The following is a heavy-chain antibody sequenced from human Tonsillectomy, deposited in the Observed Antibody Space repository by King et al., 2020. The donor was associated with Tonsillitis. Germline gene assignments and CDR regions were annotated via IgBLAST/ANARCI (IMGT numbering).Heavy chain of an antibody. CDR2: IYYDGRT. CDR1: GGYISSRSYY. V-gene: IGHV4-39*07. CDR3: ARDAQYDMDADSFNWLDS. J-gene: IGHJ5*01. Sequence: QLQESGPGLVKPSETLSLTCTVSGGYISSRSYYWDWIRQPPGKGLGWIGSIYYDGRTYYNPSLKSRVTMSVDTSKDQFSLKLSSVTAADTAVYYCARDAQYDMDADSFNWLDSWGQGILVTVSS. D-gene: IGHD3-9*01.